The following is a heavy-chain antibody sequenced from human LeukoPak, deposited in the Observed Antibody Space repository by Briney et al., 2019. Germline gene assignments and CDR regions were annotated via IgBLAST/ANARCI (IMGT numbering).Heavy chain of an antibody. V-gene: IGHV4-4*07. J-gene: IGHJ4*02. Sequence: PSETLSLTCTVSGGSISSYYWSWIRQPAGKGLEWIGRIYTSGSTNYNPSLKSRVTISVDKSKNQFSLKLSSVTAADTAVYYCASDRDYYNPFDCWGQGTLVTVSS. CDR1: GGSISSYY. CDR2: IYTSGST. D-gene: IGHD1-26*01. CDR3: ASDRDYYNPFDC.